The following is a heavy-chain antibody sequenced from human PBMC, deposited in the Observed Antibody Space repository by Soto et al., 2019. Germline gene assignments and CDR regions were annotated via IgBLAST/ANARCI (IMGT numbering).Heavy chain of an antibody. D-gene: IGHD5-12*01. Sequence: ASVKVSCKASGYTFFTYDISWVRQAPGQGLEWMGWISTYSGDTKYAQKFQGRVTMTTDTSTTTAYLELRSLRSDDTAVYYCARHHGPTTSENWFDPWGQGPLVTVYS. CDR1: GYTFFTYD. J-gene: IGHJ5*02. CDR2: ISTYSGDT. CDR3: ARHHGPTTSENWFDP. V-gene: IGHV1-18*01.